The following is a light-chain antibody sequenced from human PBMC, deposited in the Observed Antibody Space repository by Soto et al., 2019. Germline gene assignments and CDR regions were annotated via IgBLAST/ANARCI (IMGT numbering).Light chain of an antibody. Sequence: EIVMTQSPASLSVSPGESVTLSCRASQGVATTLAWYRQQPGQAPRLLIYDASSRATGIPDRFSGGGSGTDFTLTISRLEPEDFAVYYCQQYSIWRTFGQGTKVDIK. J-gene: IGKJ1*01. CDR1: QGVATT. V-gene: IGKV3D-15*01. CDR3: QQYSIWRT. CDR2: DAS.